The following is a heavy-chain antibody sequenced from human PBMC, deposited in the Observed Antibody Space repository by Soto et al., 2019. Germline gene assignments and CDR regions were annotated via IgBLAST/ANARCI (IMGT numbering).Heavy chain of an antibody. D-gene: IGHD2-15*01. Sequence: GGSLRLSCAASGFTFSNAWISWVRQMPGKGLEWMGRIDPSDSYTNYSPSFQGHVTISADKSISTAYLQWSSLKASDTAMYYCARHLEDIVVVVAATDYYGMDVWGQGTTVTVS. V-gene: IGHV5-10-1*01. J-gene: IGHJ6*02. CDR2: IDPSDSYT. CDR3: ARHLEDIVVVVAATDYYGMDV. CDR1: GFTFSNAW.